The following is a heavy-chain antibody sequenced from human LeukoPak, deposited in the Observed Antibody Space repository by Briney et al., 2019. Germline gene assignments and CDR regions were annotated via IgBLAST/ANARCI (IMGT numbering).Heavy chain of an antibody. D-gene: IGHD3-10*01. Sequence: PGGSLRLSCAASGFTVSSNHMTWVRQAPGKGLEWVSSISSSSSYIYYADSVKGRFTISRDNAKNSLYLQMNSLRAEDTAVYYCARDGITMVRGVITHPFDYWGQGTLVTVSS. CDR3: ARDGITMVRGVITHPFDY. CDR2: ISSSSSYI. J-gene: IGHJ4*02. CDR1: GFTVSSNH. V-gene: IGHV3-21*01.